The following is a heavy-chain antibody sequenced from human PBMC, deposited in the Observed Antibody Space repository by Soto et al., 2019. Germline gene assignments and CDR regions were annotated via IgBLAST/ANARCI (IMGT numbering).Heavy chain of an antibody. J-gene: IGHJ6*02. Sequence: QVQLVQSGAEAKKPGASVKVSCKASGYSFTDYHIHWVRQAPGQGLEWLGRINPKSGGTSTAQKFQGWVTRTTDTSISTASMELTRLTSDDTAIYYCARGDSTDCSNGVCSFFYNHDMDVWGQGTTVTVSS. CDR3: ARGDSTDCSNGVCSFFYNHDMDV. V-gene: IGHV1-2*04. D-gene: IGHD2-8*01. CDR2: INPKSGGT. CDR1: GYSFTDYH.